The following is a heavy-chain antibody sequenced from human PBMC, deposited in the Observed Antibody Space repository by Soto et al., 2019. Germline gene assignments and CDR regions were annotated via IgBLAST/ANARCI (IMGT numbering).Heavy chain of an antibody. CDR1: GYTFTSYA. V-gene: IGHV1-3*01. CDR2: INAGNGNT. D-gene: IGHD3-3*01. J-gene: IGHJ4*02. Sequence: ASVKVSCKASGYTFTSYAMHWVRQAPGRRLEWMGWINAGNGNTKYSQKFQGRVTITRDTSASTAYMELSSLRSEDTAVYYCARPQGLEWLFILDYWGQGTLVTVSS. CDR3: ARPQGLEWLFILDY.